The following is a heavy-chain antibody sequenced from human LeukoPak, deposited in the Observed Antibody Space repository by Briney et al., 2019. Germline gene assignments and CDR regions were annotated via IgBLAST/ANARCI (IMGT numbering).Heavy chain of an antibody. J-gene: IGHJ3*02. D-gene: IGHD3-22*01. Sequence: PGGSLRLSCAASGFTFSSYAMTWVRQAPGKGLEWVSGISGSADSTYYADSVKGRFTISRDNSKNTLYLQMNSLRAEDTAVYYCARVDDSSGYYHLYAFDIWGQGTMVTVSS. V-gene: IGHV3-23*01. CDR2: ISGSADST. CDR3: ARVDDSSGYYHLYAFDI. CDR1: GFTFSSYA.